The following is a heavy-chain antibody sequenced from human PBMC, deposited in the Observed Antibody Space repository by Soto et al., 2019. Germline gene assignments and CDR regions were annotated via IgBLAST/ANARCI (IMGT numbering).Heavy chain of an antibody. D-gene: IGHD2-2*01. CDR3: ARDQSQGQMLLPYFDY. Sequence: GGSLRLSCAASGFNFPGYSMNWVRQAPGKGLEWVASISSGSHYIYYADSVRGRFTISRDNAGDSLYLQMNSLRAGDTAVHFCARDQSQGQMLLPYFDYWGQGTLVTVS. CDR2: ISSGSHYI. CDR1: GFNFPGYS. J-gene: IGHJ4*02. V-gene: IGHV3-21*04.